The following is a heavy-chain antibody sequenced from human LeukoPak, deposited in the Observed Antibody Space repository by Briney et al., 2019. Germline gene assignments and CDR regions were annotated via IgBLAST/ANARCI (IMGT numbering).Heavy chain of an antibody. J-gene: IGHJ3*02. V-gene: IGHV3-7*01. CDR2: INQDGSEK. D-gene: IGHD5/OR15-5a*01. Sequence: GGSLRHSCAASGFTFSSNWMTWVRQAPGKGLEWVANINQDGSEKYYVGSVKGRFTISRDNAKNSLYLQMNSLRAEDTAVYYCARQGRVAVSIHAFDIWGQGTMVTVSS. CDR3: ARQGRVAVSIHAFDI. CDR1: GFTFSSNW.